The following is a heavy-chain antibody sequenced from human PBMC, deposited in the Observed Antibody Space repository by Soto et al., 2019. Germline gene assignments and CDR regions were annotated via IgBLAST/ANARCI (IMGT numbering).Heavy chain of an antibody. CDR1: GAXXXXXY. CDR2: VYARGAT. J-gene: IGHJ6*02. V-gene: IGHV4-4*07. Sequence: QVELQESGPGLVKPSETLSLTCSVSGAXXXXXYXSXXRXSAXEGLQWIGRVYARGATNYNPSLKSRVTISGDTSKNQFXLKLTXXXAADTXXXXXXXXXXXXXXXYGMDVWGHGTTVAVSS. CDR3: XXXXXXXXXXYGMDV.